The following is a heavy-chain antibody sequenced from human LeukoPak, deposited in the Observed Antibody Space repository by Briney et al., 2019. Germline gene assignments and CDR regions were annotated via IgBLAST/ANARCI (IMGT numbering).Heavy chain of an antibody. CDR1: GFTFSSYS. J-gene: IGHJ4*02. CDR2: ISSSSSYI. Sequence: KAGGSLRLSCAASGFTFSSYSMNWVRQAPGKGLEWVSSISSSSSYIYYADSVKGRFTISRDNAKNSLYLQMNSLRAEDTAVYYCAREAFGGWRWNPTAFFDYWGQGTLVTVSS. D-gene: IGHD1-1*01. CDR3: AREAFGGWRWNPTAFFDY. V-gene: IGHV3-21*01.